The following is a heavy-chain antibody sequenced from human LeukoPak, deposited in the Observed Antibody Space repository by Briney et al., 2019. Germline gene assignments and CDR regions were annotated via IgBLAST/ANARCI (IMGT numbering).Heavy chain of an antibody. CDR1: GFTFSSYG. D-gene: IGHD3-3*01. CDR2: IRNDGSNK. V-gene: IGHV3-30*02. CDR3: AKGEKDFWSGYSIPDFDY. Sequence: GGSLRLSYAASGFTFSSYGMHWVRQAPGKGLEWVAFIRNDGSNKYYADSVKGRFTISRDNSKNTLYLQMNSLRAEDTAVYYCAKGEKDFWSGYSIPDFDYWGQGTLVTVSS. J-gene: IGHJ4*02.